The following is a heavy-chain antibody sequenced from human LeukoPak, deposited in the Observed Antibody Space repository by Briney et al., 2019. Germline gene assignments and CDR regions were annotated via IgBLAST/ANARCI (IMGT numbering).Heavy chain of an antibody. J-gene: IGHJ4*02. V-gene: IGHV3-30*04. Sequence: GRSLRLSCAASGFTFSTYAMHWVRQAPGKGLEWVAVIPYDGSNKYYADSVKGRFTISRENSKNRLYLQMNSLRAEDTAVYYCARLGYAYWGQGTLVTVSS. CDR2: IPYDGSNK. CDR1: GFTFSTYA. CDR3: ARLGYAY. D-gene: IGHD3-16*01.